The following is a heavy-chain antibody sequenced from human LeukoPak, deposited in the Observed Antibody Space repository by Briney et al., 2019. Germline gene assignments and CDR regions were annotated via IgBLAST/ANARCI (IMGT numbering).Heavy chain of an antibody. J-gene: IGHJ5*02. CDR2: ISSSSSYI. V-gene: IGHV3-21*01. CDR3: ARYSLTTVTDVNWFDP. D-gene: IGHD4-17*01. CDR1: GFTFSSYS. Sequence: PGGSLRLSCAASGFTFSSYSMNWVRQAPGKGLEWVSSISSSSSYIYYADSVKGRFTISRDNAKNSLYLQMNSLRAEGTAVYYCARYSLTTVTDVNWFDPWGQGTLVTVSS.